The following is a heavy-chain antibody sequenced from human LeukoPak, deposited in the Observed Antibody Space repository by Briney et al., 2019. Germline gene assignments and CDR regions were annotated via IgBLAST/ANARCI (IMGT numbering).Heavy chain of an antibody. J-gene: IGHJ2*01. V-gene: IGHV4-39*07. CDR1: GDSINSYYYY. D-gene: IGHD6-6*01. Sequence: SETLSLTCTVSGDSINSYYYYWGWIRRPPGKGLEWVGSISYSGSTFYLPSLESRVTMSLDTSKNQFSLKMNSVTAADTAVYYCARDDYSTSTPPPRRYFDLWGRGTLVTVSS. CDR3: ARDDYSTSTPPPRRYFDL. CDR2: ISYSGST.